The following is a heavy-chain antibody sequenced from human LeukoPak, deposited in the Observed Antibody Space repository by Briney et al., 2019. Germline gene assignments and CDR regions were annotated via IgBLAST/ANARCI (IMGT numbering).Heavy chain of an antibody. D-gene: IGHD3-22*01. Sequence: ASVKVSCKASGYTFTSYGISWVRQAPGQGLEWMGWISASNGNTNYAQKLQGRVTMTTDTSTSTAYMELRSLRSDDTAVYYCARTPGYYDSSGYTFCDYWGQGTLVTVSS. CDR2: ISASNGNT. CDR1: GYTFTSYG. J-gene: IGHJ4*02. V-gene: IGHV1-18*01. CDR3: ARTPGYYDSSGYTFCDY.